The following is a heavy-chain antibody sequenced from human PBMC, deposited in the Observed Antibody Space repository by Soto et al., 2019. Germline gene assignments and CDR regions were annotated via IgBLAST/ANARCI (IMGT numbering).Heavy chain of an antibody. J-gene: IGHJ6*03. CDR1: GGSFSGYY. CDR3: ARDVVVVAATSYWDYYYYMDV. V-gene: IGHV4-34*01. CDR2: INHSGST. D-gene: IGHD2-15*01. Sequence: SETLSLTCAVYGGSFSGYYWSWIRQPPGKGLEWIGEINHSGSTNYNPSLKSRVTISVDTSKNQFSLKLSSVTAADTAVYYCARDVVVVAATSYWDYYYYMDVWGKGTTVTVSS.